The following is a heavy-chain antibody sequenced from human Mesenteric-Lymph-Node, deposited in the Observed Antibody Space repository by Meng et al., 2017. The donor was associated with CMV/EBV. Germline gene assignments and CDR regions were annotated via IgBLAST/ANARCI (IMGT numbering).Heavy chain of an antibody. D-gene: IGHD3-10*01. V-gene: IGHV3-30-3*01. Sequence: GESLKISCATSGFTFSGYAMHWVRQAPGRGLEWVAIISFDGNNKYYADSEKGRFTISRDNSKKTLYLQMNSLRPEDTAIYYCARDMALWSGELPNDYYGMDDWGQGTTVTVSS. J-gene: IGHJ6*02. CDR1: GFTFSGYA. CDR2: ISFDGNNK. CDR3: ARDMALWSGELPNDYYGMDD.